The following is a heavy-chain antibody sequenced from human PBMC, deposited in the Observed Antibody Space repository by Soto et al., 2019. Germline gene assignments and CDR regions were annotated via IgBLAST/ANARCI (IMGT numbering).Heavy chain of an antibody. CDR1: AFTLSSYW. J-gene: IGHJ3*02. Sequence: EVQLVESGGGLVQPGGSLRLSCAASAFTLSSYWMSWVRQAPGKGLELVANIKPDGSEKYYVDSVKGRFHISRDNTKNSLYLQMSTVRPEDTAIYYCARDYEFGFDIWGQGTLVTVSS. D-gene: IGHD3-22*01. CDR2: IKPDGSEK. CDR3: ARDYEFGFDI. V-gene: IGHV3-7*01.